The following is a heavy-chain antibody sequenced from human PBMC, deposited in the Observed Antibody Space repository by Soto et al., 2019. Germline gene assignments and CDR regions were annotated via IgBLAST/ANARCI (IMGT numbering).Heavy chain of an antibody. CDR2: ISYDGSNK. Sequence: QVQLVESGGGVVQPGRSLRLSCAASGFTFSSYGMHWVRQAPGKGLEWVAVISYDGSNKYYADSVKGRFTISRDNSKNTLYLQMNSLRAEDTAVYYCAKVNRDTAMVTVDYYYYYGMDVWGQGTTVTVSS. J-gene: IGHJ6*02. D-gene: IGHD5-18*01. V-gene: IGHV3-30*18. CDR3: AKVNRDTAMVTVDYYYYYGMDV. CDR1: GFTFSSYG.